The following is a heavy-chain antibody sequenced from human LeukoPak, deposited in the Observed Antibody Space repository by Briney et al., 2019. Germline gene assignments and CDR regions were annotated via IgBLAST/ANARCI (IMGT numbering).Heavy chain of an antibody. CDR3: ARGDRITMIVVDLDY. V-gene: IGHV3-7*01. J-gene: IGHJ4*02. CDR2: IKQDGSEK. Sequence: PGGSLRLSCAASGFTFSSYWMSWVRQAPGKGLEWVANIKQDGSEKYYVDSVKGRFTISRDNAKNSLYLQMNSLRAEDTAVYYCARGDRITMIVVDLDYWGQGTLVTVSS. CDR1: GFTFSSYW. D-gene: IGHD3-22*01.